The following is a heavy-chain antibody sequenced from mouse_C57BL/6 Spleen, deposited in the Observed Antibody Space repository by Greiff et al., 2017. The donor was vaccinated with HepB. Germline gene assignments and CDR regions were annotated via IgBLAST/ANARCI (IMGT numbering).Heavy chain of an antibody. D-gene: IGHD1-1*01. Sequence: VHVKQSGPELVKPGASVKISCKASGYSFTDYNMNWVKQSNGKSLEWIGVINPNYGTTSYNQKFKGKATLTVDQSSSTAYMQLNSLTSEDSAVYYGARGLDYYGSSYGGVDYWGQGTTLTVSS. CDR1: GYSFTDYN. J-gene: IGHJ2*01. CDR2: INPNYGTT. CDR3: ARGLDYYGSSYGGVDY. V-gene: IGHV1-39*01.